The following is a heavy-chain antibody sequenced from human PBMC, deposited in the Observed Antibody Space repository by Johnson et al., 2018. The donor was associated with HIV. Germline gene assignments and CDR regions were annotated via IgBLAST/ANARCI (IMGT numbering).Heavy chain of an antibody. CDR1: GFTFSSYG. V-gene: IGHV3-30*03. J-gene: IGHJ3*02. Sequence: QVQLVESGGGVVQPGRSLRVSCAASGFTFSSYGMHWVRQAPGQGLEWVAVTSNDGSNKYYADSVQGRFTISRDNSKNTLYLQMNSLRAEDTAVYYCARSFGVTTPGAFDIWGQGTMVTVSS. D-gene: IGHD3-3*01. CDR2: TSNDGSNK. CDR3: ARSFGVTTPGAFDI.